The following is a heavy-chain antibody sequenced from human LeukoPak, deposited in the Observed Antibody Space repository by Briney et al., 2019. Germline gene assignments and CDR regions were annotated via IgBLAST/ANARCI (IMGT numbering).Heavy chain of an antibody. CDR1: GFTFSSYG. CDR2: ISYDGSNK. D-gene: IGHD2-15*01. V-gene: IGHV3-30*18. CDR3: AKAPSRIGYYGMDV. J-gene: IGHJ6*04. Sequence: PGRSLRLSCAASGFTFSSYGMHWVRQAPGKGLEWVAVISYDGSNKYYADSVKGRFTISRDNSKNTLYLQMNSLRAEDTAVYYCAKAPSRIGYYGMDVWGKGTTVTVSS.